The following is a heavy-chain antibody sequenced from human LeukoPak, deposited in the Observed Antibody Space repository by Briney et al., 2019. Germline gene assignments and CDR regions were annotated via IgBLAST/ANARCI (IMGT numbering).Heavy chain of an antibody. D-gene: IGHD4-17*01. CDR2: IYYSGST. Sequence: SETLSLTCTVSGCTISSSSYYWGWLRQPPGKGLEWIGSIYYSGSTYYNPSLKSRVTISVDTSKNQFSLKLSSVTAADTAVYYCARLRSLDYGSYYSDYWGQGTLVTVSS. CDR1: GCTISSSSYY. J-gene: IGHJ4*02. CDR3: ARLRSLDYGSYYSDY. V-gene: IGHV4-39*01.